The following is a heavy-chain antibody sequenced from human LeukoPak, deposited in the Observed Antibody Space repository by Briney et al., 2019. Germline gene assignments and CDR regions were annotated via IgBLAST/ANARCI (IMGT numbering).Heavy chain of an antibody. Sequence: GGSLRLSCADSGFIYSSFWMSWVRQAPGKGLEWVANIEPDGSGKNYVDSVRGRFTISRDNAKNSLYPQMNSVRVEDSAVYYCARSLWPEDYWGQGTLVTVSS. CDR1: GFIYSSFW. D-gene: IGHD2-21*01. CDR3: ARSLWPEDY. J-gene: IGHJ4*02. CDR2: IEPDGSGK. V-gene: IGHV3-7*01.